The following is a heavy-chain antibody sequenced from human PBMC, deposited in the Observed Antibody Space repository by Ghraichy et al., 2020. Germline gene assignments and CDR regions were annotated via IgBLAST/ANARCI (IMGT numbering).Heavy chain of an antibody. D-gene: IGHD3-10*01. V-gene: IGHV7-4-1*02. Sequence: ASVKVSCKASGYVFTSYSVHWVRQAPGQGLQWVGSINANTENPTYAQGFTGKFVFSLDTTVNTAYLQINNLKADDSAIYYCARDRGVWFSAGTRWDNWFDPWGQGTLVNVSS. CDR2: INANTENP. CDR1: GYVFTSYS. J-gene: IGHJ5*02. CDR3: ARDRGVWFSAGTRWDNWFDP.